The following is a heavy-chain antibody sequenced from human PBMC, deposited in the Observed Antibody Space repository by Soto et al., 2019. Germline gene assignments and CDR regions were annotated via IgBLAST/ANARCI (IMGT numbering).Heavy chain of an antibody. CDR1: GFNVMSYW. CDR3: TREIGFDYVN. V-gene: IGHV3-7*01. CDR2: IKDDGSEI. J-gene: IGHJ4*02. Sequence: GGSLRLSCAVSGFNVMSYWMSWVRQAPGKGLEWVASIKDDGSEIYYLHSVRGRFSISRDSAGNALHLTMNYLSAEDTGVYFCTREIGFDYVNWGQGTLVTVSS. D-gene: IGHD3-10*02.